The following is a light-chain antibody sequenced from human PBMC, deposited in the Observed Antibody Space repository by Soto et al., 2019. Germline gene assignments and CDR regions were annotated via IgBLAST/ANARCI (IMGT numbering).Light chain of an antibody. CDR2: LGS. CDR3: MQALQTPRT. CDR1: QSLLHSNGYNY. V-gene: IGKV2-28*01. Sequence: DIVMTQSPLSLPVTPGEPASISCRSSQSLLHSNGYNYLDWYLQKPGQSPQLLIYLGSNRDSGVPDRFSGSESGTDFTLKISRVEAEDVGVYYCMQALQTPRTFGQGTQVEIK. J-gene: IGKJ1*01.